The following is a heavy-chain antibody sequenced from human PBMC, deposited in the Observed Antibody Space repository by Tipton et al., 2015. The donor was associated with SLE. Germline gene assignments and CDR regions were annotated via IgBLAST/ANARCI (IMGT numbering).Heavy chain of an antibody. D-gene: IGHD4-17*01. CDR1: GFTFSSYG. Sequence: SLRLSCAASGFTFSSYGMHWVRQAPGKGLEWVAVIWYDGTNKYYADSVKGRFTISRDNSKNTLYLQMNSLRAEDTALYYCAKDLTVTQGRYFDPWGRGTLVTVSS. J-gene: IGHJ2*01. V-gene: IGHV3-30*18. CDR3: AKDLTVTQGRYFDP. CDR2: IWYDGTNK.